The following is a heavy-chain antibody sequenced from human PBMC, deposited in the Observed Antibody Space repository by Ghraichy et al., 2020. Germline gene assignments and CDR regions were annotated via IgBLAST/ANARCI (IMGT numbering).Heavy chain of an antibody. Sequence: SETLSLTCTVSGGSISSSSYYWGWIRQPPGKGLEWIGSIYYSGSTYYNPSLKSRVTISVDTSKNQFSLKLSSVTAADTAVYYCARHKGLRWFSFYGMDVWGQGTTVTVSS. CDR1: GGSISSSSYY. J-gene: IGHJ6*02. D-gene: IGHD4-23*01. CDR3: ARHKGLRWFSFYGMDV. V-gene: IGHV4-39*01. CDR2: IYYSGST.